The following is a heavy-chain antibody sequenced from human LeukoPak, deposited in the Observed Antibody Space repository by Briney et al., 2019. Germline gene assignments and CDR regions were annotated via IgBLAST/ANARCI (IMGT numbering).Heavy chain of an antibody. Sequence: SETLSLTCAVYGGSFSGYYWSWIRQPPGKGLEWIGEINHSRSTNYNPSLKSRVTISVDTSKNQFSLKLSSVTAADTAVYYCARAGPPELFDAFDIWGQGTMVTVSS. CDR3: ARAGPPELFDAFDI. CDR1: GGSFSGYY. CDR2: INHSRST. D-gene: IGHD1-26*01. J-gene: IGHJ3*02. V-gene: IGHV4-34*01.